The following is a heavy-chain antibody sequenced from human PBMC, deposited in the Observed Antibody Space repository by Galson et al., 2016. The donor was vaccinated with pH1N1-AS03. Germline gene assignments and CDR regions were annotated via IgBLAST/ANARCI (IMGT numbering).Heavy chain of an antibody. D-gene: IGHD3-16*01. CDR1: GFTINNNY. Sequence: SLRLSCAASGFTINNNYMSWVRQAPGKGLEWVSVIYGGGDTFYADSVKGRFTISRDNSKNTVYLQMNSLRVEDTAVYYSAREPWGSTQGEYWGQGTLVTGSS. J-gene: IGHJ4*02. V-gene: IGHV3-53*01. CDR3: AREPWGSTQGEY. CDR2: IYGGGDT.